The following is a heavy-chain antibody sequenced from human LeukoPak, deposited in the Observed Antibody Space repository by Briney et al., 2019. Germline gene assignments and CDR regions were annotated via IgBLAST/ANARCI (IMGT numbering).Heavy chain of an antibody. J-gene: IGHJ4*02. CDR2: IKEDGSDK. CDR3: ARRYFDY. CDR1: GFTFTNFW. Sequence: GGSLRLSCAASGFTFTNFWMTWVRQAPGKGLEWVGDIKEDGSDKYYGDSVKGRFVLSRDNARNSLVLRMNSLRAEDTAIYYCARRYFDYWGQGTLVTVSS. V-gene: IGHV3-7*03.